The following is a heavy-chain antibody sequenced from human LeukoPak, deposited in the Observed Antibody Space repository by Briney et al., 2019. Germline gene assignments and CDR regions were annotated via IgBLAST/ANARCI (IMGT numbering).Heavy chain of an antibody. CDR2: IYYSGNT. J-gene: IGHJ5*02. CDR1: GGSISSYY. CDR3: ARGSTRDKFDP. D-gene: IGHD2-15*01. V-gene: IGHV4-59*01. Sequence: PSETLSLTCTVSGGSISSYYRSWIRQPPGKGLEWIGYIYYSGNTNYNPTLKSRVTISLDTSKNQFSPKLSSVTAADTAVYYCARGSTRDKFDPWGQGTLVTVSS.